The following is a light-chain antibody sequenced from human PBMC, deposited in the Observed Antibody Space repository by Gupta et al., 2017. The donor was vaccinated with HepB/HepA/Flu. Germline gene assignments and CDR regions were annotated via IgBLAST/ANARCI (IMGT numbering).Light chain of an antibody. CDR3: QQSYSTPRS. V-gene: IGKV1-39*01. CDR1: QSVSTY. Sequence: DIQVTQSPSSLSASIGDRVTITCRASQSVSTYLNWYQQKSGKAPNLLIYGASSLQSGVPSRFSGSGYGTDFTLTISSRQHEDFATYYCQQSYSTPRSFGQGTQVEIK. CDR2: GAS. J-gene: IGKJ1*01.